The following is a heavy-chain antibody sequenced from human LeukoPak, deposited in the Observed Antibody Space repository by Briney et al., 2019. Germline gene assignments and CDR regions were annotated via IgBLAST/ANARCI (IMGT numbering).Heavy chain of an antibody. CDR2: ISGSGGST. CDR3: AKDLPHRNYGYVWGSWWGAFDI. Sequence: GGSLRLSCAASGFTFSSYAMSWVRQAPGKGLEWVSAISGSGGSTYYADSVKGRFTISRDNSKNTLYLQMNSLRAEDTAAYYCAKDLPHRNYGYVWGSWWGAFDIWGQGTMVTVSS. D-gene: IGHD3-16*01. V-gene: IGHV3-23*01. J-gene: IGHJ3*02. CDR1: GFTFSSYA.